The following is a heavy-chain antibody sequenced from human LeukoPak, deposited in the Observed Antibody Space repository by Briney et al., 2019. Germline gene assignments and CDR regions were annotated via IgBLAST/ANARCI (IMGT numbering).Heavy chain of an antibody. CDR3: ARQYSYDSSGYYPWDY. Sequence: PGGSLRLSCVASGVTFSSYWMHWVRQAPGKGLVWVSRINSDGSSTTYADSVKGRFTISRDNAENTLYLQMNSLRAEDTAMYYCARQYSYDSSGYYPWDYWGQGTLVTVSS. D-gene: IGHD3-22*01. J-gene: IGHJ4*02. V-gene: IGHV3-74*01. CDR1: GVTFSSYW. CDR2: INSDGSST.